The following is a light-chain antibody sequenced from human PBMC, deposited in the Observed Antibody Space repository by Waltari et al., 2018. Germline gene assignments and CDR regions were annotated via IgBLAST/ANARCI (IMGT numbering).Light chain of an antibody. CDR1: ESVSMTF. Sequence: SGGGSESVSMTFAGYQQNAGQAPRLLIYGASTGATGIPEGFSGGGSGTDFSLTISILEPEDFAVYYCQHYGRLPATFGQGTKVEIK. CDR3: QHYGRLPAT. J-gene: IGKJ1*01. CDR2: GAS. V-gene: IGKV3-20*01.